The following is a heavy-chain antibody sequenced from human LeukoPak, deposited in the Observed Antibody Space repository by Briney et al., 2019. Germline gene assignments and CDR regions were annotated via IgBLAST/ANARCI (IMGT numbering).Heavy chain of an antibody. J-gene: IGHJ4*02. CDR3: GRFLLGYYDLDY. CDR1: GFTLRSYW. V-gene: IGHV3-7*01. Sequence: GGSLRLSCAASGFTLRSYWMSWVRQAPGKGLEWVANIKYDGSTKYYGDSVKDRFTISRDNAKNSLYLQMNSLRVEDTAVFYCGRFLLGYYDLDYWGQGTLVTVSS. CDR2: IKYDGSTK. D-gene: IGHD3-22*01.